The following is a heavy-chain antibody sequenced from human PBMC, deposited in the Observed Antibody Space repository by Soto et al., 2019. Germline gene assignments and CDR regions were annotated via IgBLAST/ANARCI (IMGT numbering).Heavy chain of an antibody. J-gene: IGHJ6*03. Sequence: SETLSLTCAVYGGSFSGYYWSWIRQPPGKGLEWIGEINHSGSTNYNPSLKSRVTISVDTSKNQFSLKLSSVTAADTAVYYCAIGRGGTAGYYCMAGCGEGSRVTV. V-gene: IGHV4-34*01. D-gene: IGHD2-21*02. CDR1: GGSFSGYY. CDR3: AIGRGGTAGYYCMAG. CDR2: INHSGST.